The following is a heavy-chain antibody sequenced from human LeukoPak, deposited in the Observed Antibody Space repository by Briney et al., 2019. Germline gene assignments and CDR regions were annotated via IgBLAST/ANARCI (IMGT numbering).Heavy chain of an antibody. D-gene: IGHD2-8*01. J-gene: IGHJ3*02. V-gene: IGHV3-7*01. CDR1: GFPFSTYW. CDR3: ARGGRANGVYDAFDI. CDR2: INQDGRTI. Sequence: PGGSLRLSCAASGFPFSTYWMNWIRQAPGKGLEWVANINQDGRTINYGDPVKGRFTISRDNARNSLYLQMTSLRAEDTALYYCARGGRANGVYDAFDIWGQGTIVTVSS.